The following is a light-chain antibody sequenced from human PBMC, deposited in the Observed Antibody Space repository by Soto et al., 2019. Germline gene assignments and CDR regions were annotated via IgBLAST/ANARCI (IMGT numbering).Light chain of an antibody. CDR3: QQYNNWPRT. J-gene: IGKJ1*01. Sequence: EIVLTQSPGTLSLSPRERATLSFMASQSVSSSYLAWYQQKPGQAPRLLIYGASSRATGIPDRFSGSGSGTEFTLTISSLQSEDFAVYYCQQYNNWPRTFGQGTKVDIK. V-gene: IGKV3-20*01. CDR1: QSVSSSY. CDR2: GAS.